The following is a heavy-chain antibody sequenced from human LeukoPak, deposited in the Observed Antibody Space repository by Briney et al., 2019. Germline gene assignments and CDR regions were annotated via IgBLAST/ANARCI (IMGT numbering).Heavy chain of an antibody. D-gene: IGHD7-27*01. CDR2: IYYSGST. J-gene: IGHJ1*01. CDR3: ASGEEITREYFQH. Sequence: SETLSLTCTVSGGSISSSSYYWGWIRQPPGKGLEWIGSIYYSGSTYYNPSLKSRVTISVDTSKNQFSLKLSSVTAADTAVYYCASGEEITREYFQHWGQGALVTVSS. V-gene: IGHV4-39*07. CDR1: GGSISSSSYY.